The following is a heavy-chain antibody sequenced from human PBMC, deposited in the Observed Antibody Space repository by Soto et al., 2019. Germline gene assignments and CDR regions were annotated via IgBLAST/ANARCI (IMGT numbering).Heavy chain of an antibody. CDR2: INAGNGNT. D-gene: IGHD2-2*01. V-gene: IGHV1-3*01. Sequence: ASVKVSCKASGYTFTSYAMHWVRQAPGQRLEWMGWINAGNGNTKYSQKFQGGVTITRDTSASTAYMELSSLRSEDTAVYYCARGYCSSTSCLGPAGYYGMDVWGQGTTVTVSS. J-gene: IGHJ6*02. CDR3: ARGYCSSTSCLGPAGYYGMDV. CDR1: GYTFTSYA.